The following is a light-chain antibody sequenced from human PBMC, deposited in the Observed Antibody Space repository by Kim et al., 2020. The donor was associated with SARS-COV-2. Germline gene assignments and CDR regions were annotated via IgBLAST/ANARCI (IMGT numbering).Light chain of an antibody. CDR3: QVWDRSFYV. J-gene: IGLJ1*01. CDR2: RDS. CDR1: NIGRKN. Sequence: VVLGQTARITCEGNNIGRKNVHWYQQKPGQAPVLVIYRDSNRPSGIPERFSGSNSGNAATLIINTAQAADEADYFCQVWDRSFYVFGFGTKVTVL. V-gene: IGLV3-9*01.